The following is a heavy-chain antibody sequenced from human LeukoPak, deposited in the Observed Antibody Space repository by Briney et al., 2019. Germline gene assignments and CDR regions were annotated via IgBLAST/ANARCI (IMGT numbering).Heavy chain of an antibody. D-gene: IGHD5-24*01. CDR3: ARDLGDGYNPYYFDY. Sequence: GGSLRLSCAASGFTFSNHWMTWVRQAPGKGLEWVAVISYDGSNKYYADSVKGRFTISRDNSKNTLYLQMNSLRAEDTAVYYCARDLGDGYNPYYFDYWGQGTLVTVSS. V-gene: IGHV3-30-3*01. J-gene: IGHJ4*02. CDR2: ISYDGSNK. CDR1: GFTFSNHW.